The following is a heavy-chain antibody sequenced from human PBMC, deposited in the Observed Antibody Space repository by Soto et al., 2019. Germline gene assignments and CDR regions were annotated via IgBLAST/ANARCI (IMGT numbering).Heavy chain of an antibody. CDR3: ARGLGGARTYFDY. D-gene: IGHD3-10*01. V-gene: IGHV1-18*01. Sequence: GASVKVSCKASGYTFTNYGITWVRQAPGQGLEWIGWIRAYNGNTKYAQKLQGTVTMTTDTSTSTAYMDLRSLRSDDTAVYYCARGLGGARTYFDYWGQGXLVTVSS. J-gene: IGHJ4*02. CDR2: IRAYNGNT. CDR1: GYTFTNYG.